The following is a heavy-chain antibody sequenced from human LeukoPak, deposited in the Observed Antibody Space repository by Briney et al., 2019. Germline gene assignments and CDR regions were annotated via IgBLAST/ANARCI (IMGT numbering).Heavy chain of an antibody. CDR2: ISNDGTTT. D-gene: IGHD3-10*01. J-gene: IGHJ3*02. Sequence: PGGSLRLSCAASGFTFSGHSMHWVRQAPGKGLVWISGISNDGTTTNYADSVKGRFTISGDNAKNTLYLQMKGLRAEDTAVYYCARGWFGPDSWDQGTMVTVSS. CDR3: ARGWFGPDS. CDR1: GFTFSGHS. V-gene: IGHV3-74*01.